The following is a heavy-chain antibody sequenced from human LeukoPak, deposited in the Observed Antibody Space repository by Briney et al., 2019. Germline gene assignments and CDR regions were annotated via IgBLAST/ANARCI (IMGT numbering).Heavy chain of an antibody. D-gene: IGHD6-13*01. CDR3: ARADGSSWCDY. Sequence: SVKVSCKASGGTFSSYAISWVRQAPGQGLEWMGRIIPILGIANYAQNFQGRVTISADKSTSTAYMELSSLRSEDTAVYYCARADGSSWCDYWGQGTLVTVSS. CDR1: GGTFSSYA. CDR2: IIPILGIA. J-gene: IGHJ4*02. V-gene: IGHV1-69*04.